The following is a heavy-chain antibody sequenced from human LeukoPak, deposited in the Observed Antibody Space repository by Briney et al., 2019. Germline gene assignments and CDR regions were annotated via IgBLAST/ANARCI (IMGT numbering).Heavy chain of an antibody. CDR2: IYYSGST. D-gene: IGHD5-24*01. CDR1: GGSISSYY. Sequence: SETLFLTCTVSGGSISSYYWSWIRQPPGKGLEWIGYIYYSGSTNYNPSLKSRVTISVDTSKNQFSLKLSSVTAADTAVYYCARDKGWLQLTLDYWGQGTLVTVSS. CDR3: ARDKGWLQLTLDY. J-gene: IGHJ4*02. V-gene: IGHV4-59*01.